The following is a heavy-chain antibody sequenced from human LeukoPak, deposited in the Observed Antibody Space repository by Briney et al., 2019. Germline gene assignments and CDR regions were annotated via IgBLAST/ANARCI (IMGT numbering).Heavy chain of an antibody. CDR3: ARVLGYYDSSGLGY. CDR2: ISAYNGNT. V-gene: IGHV1-18*01. Sequence: ASVKVSCKASGYTFTSYGIIWVRQAPGQGLEWMGRISAYNGNTNYPQKLQGRVTMTTDTSTSTAYMELRSLRSDDTAVYYCARVLGYYDSSGLGYWGQGTLVTVSS. CDR1: GYTFTSYG. J-gene: IGHJ4*02. D-gene: IGHD3-22*01.